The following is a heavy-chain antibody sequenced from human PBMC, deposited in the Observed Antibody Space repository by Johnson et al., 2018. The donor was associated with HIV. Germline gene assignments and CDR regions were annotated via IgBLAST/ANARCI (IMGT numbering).Heavy chain of an antibody. V-gene: IGHV3-30*02. D-gene: IGHD3-10*01. CDR2: VWYDGSNK. J-gene: IGHJ3*02. CDR3: AKVPSAVWFGEVI. CDR1: GFTFSKYG. Sequence: QMQLVESGGGVVQPGGSLRLSCVTSGFTFSKYGMHWVRQAPGKGLEWVAVVWYDGSNKYYGDSVKGRFTISRDNSKNTLYLQMMSLRTEDTAVYFCAKVPSAVWFGEVIWGQGTMVTVSS.